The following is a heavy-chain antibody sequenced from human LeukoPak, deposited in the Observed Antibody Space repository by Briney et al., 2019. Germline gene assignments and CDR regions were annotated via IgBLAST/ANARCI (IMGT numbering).Heavy chain of an antibody. J-gene: IGHJ3*02. D-gene: IGHD3-10*01. CDR1: GFTFDDYG. Sequence: GGSLRLSCAASGFTFDDYGMSWVRQAPGKGLEWVSGINWNGGSTDYVDSVKGRFTISRDNAKNSLYLQMNSLRAEDTALYYCAREFGSPDAFDIWGQGTMVTVSS. CDR2: INWNGGST. CDR3: AREFGSPDAFDI. V-gene: IGHV3-20*04.